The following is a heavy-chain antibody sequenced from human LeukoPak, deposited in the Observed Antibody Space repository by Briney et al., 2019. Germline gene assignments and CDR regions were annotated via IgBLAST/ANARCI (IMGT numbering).Heavy chain of an antibody. CDR2: ISSSSSYM. V-gene: IGHV3-21*01. J-gene: IGHJ4*02. Sequence: GGSLRLSCAASGFIFDDYVMHWVRQAPGKGLEWVSSISSSSSYMKYAESVRGRFTISRDNAKNSLYLHMSSLRAEDTAVYYCARLAGAGSSGFDYWGQGTLVTVSS. CDR1: GFIFDDYV. CDR3: ARLAGAGSSGFDY. D-gene: IGHD1-26*01.